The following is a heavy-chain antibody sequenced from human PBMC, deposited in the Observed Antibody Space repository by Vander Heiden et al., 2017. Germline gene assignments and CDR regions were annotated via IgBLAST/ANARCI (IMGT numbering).Heavy chain of an antibody. J-gene: IGHJ5*02. CDR2: INPSGGST. CDR3: ARDGKEGVRFLEWLPTNWFDP. V-gene: IGHV1-46*01. Sequence: QVQLVQSGAEGKKPGASVKVSCKASGYTFTSYYMHWVRQAPGQGLEWMGIINPSGGSTSYAQKFQGRVTMTRDTSTSTVYMELSSLRSEDTAVYYCARDGKEGVRFLEWLPTNWFDPWGQGTLVTVSS. CDR1: GYTFTSYY. D-gene: IGHD3-3*01.